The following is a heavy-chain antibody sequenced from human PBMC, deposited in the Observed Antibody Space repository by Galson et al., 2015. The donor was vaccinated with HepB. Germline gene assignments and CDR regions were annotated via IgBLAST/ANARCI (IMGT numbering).Heavy chain of an antibody. V-gene: IGHV4-34*01. CDR2: INHSGST. D-gene: IGHD5-18*01. CDR3: ARLPLGDTAMVRSYFYYYYGMDV. Sequence: ETLSLTCAVYGGSFSGYYWSWIGQPPGKGLEWIGEINHSGSTNYNPSLKSRVTISVDTSKNQFSMKLSSVTAADTAVYYCARLPLGDTAMVRSYFYYYYGMDVWGRGTTVTVSS. J-gene: IGHJ6*02. CDR1: GGSFSGYY.